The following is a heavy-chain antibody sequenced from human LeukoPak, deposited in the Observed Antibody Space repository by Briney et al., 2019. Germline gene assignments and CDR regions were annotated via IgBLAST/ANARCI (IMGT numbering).Heavy chain of an antibody. CDR1: GFTLRSYA. CDR3: AKYTSGTSYRGLDQ. J-gene: IGHJ4*02. CDR2: ISGSGDST. D-gene: IGHD3-10*01. Sequence: GGSLRLSCAASGFTLRSYAMSGVGQAPGKGGGWVSGISGSGDSTYYADSLKGRFTISRDDSKNTVYLQMNSLRAEDTAVYSCAKYTSGTSYRGLDQWGQGTLVTVSS. V-gene: IGHV3-23*01.